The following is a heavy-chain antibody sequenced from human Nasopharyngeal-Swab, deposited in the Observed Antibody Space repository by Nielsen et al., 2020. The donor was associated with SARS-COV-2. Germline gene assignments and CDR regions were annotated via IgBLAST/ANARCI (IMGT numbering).Heavy chain of an antibody. Sequence: ASVKVSCKASGYTFSNYGITWVRQAPGQGLEWMGWISTHNGNTKYAPRLQGRVTMTTDTSTNTAYMELRSLRSDDMAVYYCATSLHIINTSHTFDYWGHGTLVTVSS. CDR3: ATSLHIINTSHTFDY. J-gene: IGHJ4*01. D-gene: IGHD1-14*01. CDR1: GYTFSNYG. V-gene: IGHV1-18*03. CDR2: ISTHNGNT.